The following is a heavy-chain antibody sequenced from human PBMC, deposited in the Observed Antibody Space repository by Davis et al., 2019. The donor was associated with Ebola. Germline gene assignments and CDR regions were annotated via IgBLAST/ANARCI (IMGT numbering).Heavy chain of an antibody. V-gene: IGHV1-69*13. Sequence: AASVKVSCKASGYTFNIYHVHWVRQAPGQGLEWMGGIIPMFGTTNYAQKFQGRFTINADESTSTVYMELSSLRSEDTAVYYCAREDYFYTSGTYQQTYYYGMDVWGQGTTVTVSS. CDR1: GYTFNIYH. CDR2: IIPMFGTT. J-gene: IGHJ6*02. CDR3: AREDYFYTSGTYQQTYYYGMDV. D-gene: IGHD3-16*01.